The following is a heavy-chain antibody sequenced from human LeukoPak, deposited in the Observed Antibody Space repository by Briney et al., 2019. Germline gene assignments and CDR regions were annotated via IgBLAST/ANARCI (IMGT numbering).Heavy chain of an antibody. V-gene: IGHV3-15*01. CDR2: IKTNAEGGTL. J-gene: IGHJ4*02. Sequence: GGSLRLSCAASGFPFSSYSMTWVRQAPGKGLEWVGRIKTNAEGGTLDYTAPVKGRFTISRDDPKNTLYLQMDSLEVEDTGMYYCTTGIDDEGGYWGQGTLVAVSS. CDR1: GFPFSSYS. D-gene: IGHD3-3*02. CDR3: TTGIDDEGGY.